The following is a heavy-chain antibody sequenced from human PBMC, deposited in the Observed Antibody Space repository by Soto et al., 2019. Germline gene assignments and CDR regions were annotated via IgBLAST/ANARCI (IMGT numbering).Heavy chain of an antibody. CDR2: LGESGTPT. Sequence: EVQLLESGGGLVQPGGSLRLSCAASGFTFSSYAMKWVRQAPGKGLEWVPLLGESGTPTYYADSVKGRFTISRDNSGNPLFLEMYGLRAEDTVVYYCARYIPGELYYGMDVWGQGTTVAVSS. D-gene: IGHD2-2*01. CDR3: ARYIPGELYYGMDV. V-gene: IGHV3-23*01. CDR1: GFTFSSYA. J-gene: IGHJ6*02.